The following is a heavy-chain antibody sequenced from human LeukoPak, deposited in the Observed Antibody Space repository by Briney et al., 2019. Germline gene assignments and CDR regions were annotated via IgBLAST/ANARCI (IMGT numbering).Heavy chain of an antibody. Sequence: SETLSLTCTVSGGSISSSSYYWGWIRQPPGKGLEWIGSIYYSGSTYYNPSLKSRITISVDTSKNQFSLKLRSVTAADTAVYYCARDPQWLVQGGAFDIWGQGTMVTVSS. D-gene: IGHD6-19*01. CDR3: ARDPQWLVQGGAFDI. V-gene: IGHV4-39*07. J-gene: IGHJ3*02. CDR1: GGSISSSSYY. CDR2: IYYSGST.